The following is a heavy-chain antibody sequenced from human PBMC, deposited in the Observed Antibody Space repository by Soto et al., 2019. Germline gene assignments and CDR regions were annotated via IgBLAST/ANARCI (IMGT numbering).Heavy chain of an antibody. D-gene: IGHD6-13*01. V-gene: IGHV3-48*01. CDR2: ISSSSSTI. J-gene: IGHJ3*02. CDR3: ARDGGDSSSWYFAFDI. Sequence: GVSLRLSWAASGCTFSNYSMSWILQAPGKGLEWVSYISSSSSTIYYADSVKGRFTISRDNAKNSLYLQMNSLRAEDTAVYYCARDGGDSSSWYFAFDIWGQGTMVTV. CDR1: GCTFSNYS.